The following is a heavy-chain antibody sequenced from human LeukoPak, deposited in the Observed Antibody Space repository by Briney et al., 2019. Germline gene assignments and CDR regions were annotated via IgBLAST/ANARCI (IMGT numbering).Heavy chain of an antibody. D-gene: IGHD3-3*01. Sequence: SGPTLVKPTQTLTLTCTFSGFSLSTSGVGVGWIRQPPGKALEWLALIYWNDDKRYSPSLKSRLTITKDTSKNQVVLTMTNMDPVDTATYYCAYRSYDFWSGYSNHAFDIWGQGTMVTVSS. CDR2: IYWNDDK. CDR3: AYRSYDFWSGYSNHAFDI. J-gene: IGHJ3*02. CDR1: GFSLSTSGVG. V-gene: IGHV2-5*01.